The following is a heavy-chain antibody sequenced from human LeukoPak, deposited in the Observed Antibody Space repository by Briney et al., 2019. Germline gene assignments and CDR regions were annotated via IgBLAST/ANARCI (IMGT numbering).Heavy chain of an antibody. D-gene: IGHD3-9*01. V-gene: IGHV1-8*01. Sequence: GASVKVSCKASGYTFTSYDINWVRQATGQGLEWMGWMNPNTGHTGYTQNFQGRVTVTRDTSISTAYLELSSLRSEDTAVYYCAKSAYNSLTCIYPGDSWGEGTLVTVSS. CDR1: GYTFTSYD. CDR3: AKSAYNSLTCIYPGDS. CDR2: MNPNTGHT. J-gene: IGHJ4*02.